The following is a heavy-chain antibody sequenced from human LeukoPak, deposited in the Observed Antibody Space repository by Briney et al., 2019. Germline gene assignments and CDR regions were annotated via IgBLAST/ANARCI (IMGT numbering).Heavy chain of an antibody. V-gene: IGHV1-69*05. CDR1: GGTFSSYA. Sequence: ASVKVSCKASGGTFSSYAISWVRQAPGQGLEWMGGIIPIFGTANYAQKFQGRVTITTDESTSTAYMELSSLRSEDTAVYYCARGVVPAAIQRGYYYYYYMDVWGKGTTVTVSS. D-gene: IGHD2-2*02. CDR3: ARGVVPAAIQRGYYYYYYMDV. J-gene: IGHJ6*03. CDR2: IIPIFGTA.